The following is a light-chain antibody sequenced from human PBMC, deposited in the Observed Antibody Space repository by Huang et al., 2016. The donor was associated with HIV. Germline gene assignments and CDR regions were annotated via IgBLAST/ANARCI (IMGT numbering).Light chain of an antibody. V-gene: IGKV1-39*01. CDR1: QSISSY. CDR2: AAS. J-gene: IGKJ1*01. Sequence: DIQMTQSPSSLSASVGDRVTITCRASQSISSYLNWYQQKPGKAPKLLIYAASSLQSSIPSRFSGNESGTDVTITISSMQPENVATYYCQQSYRTPPWTFGQGTKVEIK. CDR3: QQSYRTPPWT.